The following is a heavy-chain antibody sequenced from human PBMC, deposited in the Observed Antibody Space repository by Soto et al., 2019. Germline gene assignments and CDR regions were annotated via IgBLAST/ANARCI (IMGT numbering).Heavy chain of an antibody. V-gene: IGHV4-31*03. CDR2: IYYSGST. CDR1: GGSISSGGYY. Sequence: QVQLQESGPGLVKPSQTLSLTCTVSGGSISSGGYYWSWIRQHPGKGLEWIGYIYYSGSTYYNPSRKSRVTISVDRSKNQFSPKVSSVTAAARAVYYCAGIYRGSPGGTLRYWGQGTLVTVSS. D-gene: IGHD1-26*01. CDR3: AGIYRGSPGGTLRY. J-gene: IGHJ4*02.